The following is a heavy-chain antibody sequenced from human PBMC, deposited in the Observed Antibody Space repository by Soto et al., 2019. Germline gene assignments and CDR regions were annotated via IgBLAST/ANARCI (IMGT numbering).Heavy chain of an antibody. V-gene: IGHV1-18*01. J-gene: IGHJ6*03. CDR2: ISAYNGNT. CDR3: ARAFHGDYYMDV. CDR1: GSTYTSYG. Sequence: ASVKGACKTSGSTYTSYGVSWGRQAPGQGLEWMGWISAYNGNTNYAQKLQGRVTMTTDTSTSTAYMELRSLRSDDTAVYYCARAFHGDYYMDVWGKGTTVTVSS. D-gene: IGHD4-17*01.